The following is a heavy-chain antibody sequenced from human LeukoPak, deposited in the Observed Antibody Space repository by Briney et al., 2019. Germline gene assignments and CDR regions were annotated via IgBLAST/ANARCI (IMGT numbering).Heavy chain of an antibody. CDR1: GYTFTSYY. Sequence: ASVKVSCKASGYTFTSYYMHWVRQAPGQGLEWMGIINPSGGSTSYAQKFQGRVTMTRDTSTSTVYMELSSLRSEDTAVYYCARSGSGYSYGYESGYFDYWGQGTLVTVSS. V-gene: IGHV1-46*01. CDR2: INPSGGST. CDR3: ARSGSGYSYGYESGYFDY. J-gene: IGHJ4*02. D-gene: IGHD5-18*01.